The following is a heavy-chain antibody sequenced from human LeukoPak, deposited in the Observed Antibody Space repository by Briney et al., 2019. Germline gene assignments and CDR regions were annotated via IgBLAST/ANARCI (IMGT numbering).Heavy chain of an antibody. CDR2: IYYSGST. V-gene: IGHV4-59*13. CDR1: GGSINRYY. D-gene: IGHD6-19*01. J-gene: IGHJ2*01. Sequence: SETLSLICTVSGGSINRYYWSWLRQPPGKGLEWIRYIYYSGSTNYNPSLKSRVTISGDSPKNQFSLKLSCVSAADTAVYYCARSYGSGCYADCYFDFWGRGTLVTVSS. CDR3: ARSYGSGCYADCYFDF.